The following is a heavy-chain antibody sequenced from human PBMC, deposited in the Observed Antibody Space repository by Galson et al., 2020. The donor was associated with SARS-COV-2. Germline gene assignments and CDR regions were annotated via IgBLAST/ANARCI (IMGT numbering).Heavy chain of an antibody. CDR1: GGSFSGYY. CDR2: INHSGST. Sequence: SETLSLTCAVYGGSFSGYYWSWIRQPPGKGLEWIGEINHSGSTNYNPSLKSRVTISVDTSKNQFSLKLSSVTAADTAVYYCARVGGRQLVSWGQGTLVTVSS. CDR3: ARVGGRQLVS. D-gene: IGHD3-16*01. V-gene: IGHV4-34*01. J-gene: IGHJ5*01.